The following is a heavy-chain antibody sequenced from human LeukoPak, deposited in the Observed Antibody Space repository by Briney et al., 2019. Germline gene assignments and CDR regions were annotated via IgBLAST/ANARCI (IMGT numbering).Heavy chain of an antibody. CDR3: ARVVRIVVVPAVIFHNWFDP. V-gene: IGHV3-48*03. D-gene: IGHD2-2*01. CDR2: ISSSGSTI. J-gene: IGHJ5*02. CDR1: GFTFSSYE. Sequence: GGSLRLPCAASGFTFSSYEMNWVRQAPGKGLEWVSYISSSGSTIYYADSVKGRFTISRDNAKNSLYLQMNSLRAEDTAVYYCARVVRIVVVPAVIFHNWFDPWGQGTLVTVSS.